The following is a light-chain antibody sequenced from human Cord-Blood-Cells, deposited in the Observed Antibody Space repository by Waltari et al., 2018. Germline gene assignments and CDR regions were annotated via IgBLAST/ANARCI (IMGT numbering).Light chain of an antibody. CDR3: QQYYSTPFT. CDR2: WSS. Sequence: DIVMTQSPDSLAVSLGERATINCKSSQSVLYSSNNKNYLAWYQQKPGQPPKLLISWSSTRESGVPDRFSGGGSGTDFTLTISSLQAEDVAVYYCQQYYSTPFTFGPGTKVDIK. J-gene: IGKJ3*01. V-gene: IGKV4-1*01. CDR1: QSVLYSSNNKNY.